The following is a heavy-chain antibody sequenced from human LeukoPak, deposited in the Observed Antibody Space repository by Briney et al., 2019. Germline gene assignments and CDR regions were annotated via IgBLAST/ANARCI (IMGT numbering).Heavy chain of an antibody. CDR3: ARETFGGVISRNWFDP. J-gene: IGHJ5*02. D-gene: IGHD3-16*02. CDR1: GYTFTSYY. Sequence: GASVKVSCKASGYTFTSYYMHWVRQAPGQGLEWMGGIIPIFGTANYAQKFQGRVTITADESTSTAYMELSSLRSEDTAVYYCARETFGGVISRNWFDPWGQGTLVTVSS. V-gene: IGHV1-69*13. CDR2: IIPIFGTA.